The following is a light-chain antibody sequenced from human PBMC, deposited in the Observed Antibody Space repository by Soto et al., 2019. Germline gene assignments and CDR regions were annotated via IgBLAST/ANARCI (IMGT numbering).Light chain of an antibody. J-gene: IGLJ2*01. CDR3: SSFSSITREV. V-gene: IGLV2-14*03. CDR1: SSDVGGYSY. Sequence: QSALTQPASVSGSPGQSITISCTGTSSDVGGYSYVSWYQQHPGKTPKLMIYDVSNRPSGVSHRFSGSKSGNTASLTISGLQEEDEAHYYCSSFSSITREVFGGGTKLTVL. CDR2: DVS.